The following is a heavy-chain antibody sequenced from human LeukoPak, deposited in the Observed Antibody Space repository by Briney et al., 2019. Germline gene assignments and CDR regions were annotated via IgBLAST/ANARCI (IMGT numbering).Heavy chain of an antibody. V-gene: IGHV3-30*02. CDR3: ARYTTAGYSSGWYGPSFDY. CDR2: IRYDGSNK. D-gene: IGHD6-19*01. J-gene: IGHJ4*02. CDR1: GLTFSSYG. Sequence: PGGPLRLSCAASGLTFSSYGMHWVRQAPGKGLEWVAYIRYDGSNKYYADSVKGRFTISRDNSKNTLYVQMNSLRAEDTAVYYCARYTTAGYSSGWYGPSFDYWGQGTLVTVSS.